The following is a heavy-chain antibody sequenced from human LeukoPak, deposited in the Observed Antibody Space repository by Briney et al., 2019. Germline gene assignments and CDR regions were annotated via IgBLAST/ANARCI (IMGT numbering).Heavy chain of an antibody. J-gene: IGHJ6*02. D-gene: IGHD1-7*01. CDR2: IYSDGST. V-gene: IGHV3-53*01. Sequence: GGSLRLSCAASGFTVSSKYMSWVRQAPGKGLGWVSVIYSDGSTYYADSVKGRFTISRDNSKNTLYLQMNSLRAEDTAVYYCARDSWDYPTPDYYYYYGMDVWGQGTTVTVSS. CDR1: GFTVSSKY. CDR3: ARDSWDYPTPDYYYYYGMDV.